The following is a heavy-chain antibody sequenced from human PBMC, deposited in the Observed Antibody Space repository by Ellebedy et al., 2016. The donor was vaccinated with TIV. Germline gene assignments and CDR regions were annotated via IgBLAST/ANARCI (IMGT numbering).Heavy chain of an antibody. CDR2: INEDGSVK. CDR3: LRWGVDWGSDY. J-gene: IGHJ4*02. D-gene: IGHD3-10*01. V-gene: IGHV3-7*01. CDR1: GFNFSTYW. Sequence: GESLKISXAASGFNFSTYWMSWVRQAPGKGLEWVATINEDGSVKGYVDSVKGRFTVSRDNAQNSLYLQMNSLRADDTAVYYCLRWGVDWGSDYWGQGTLVTVSS.